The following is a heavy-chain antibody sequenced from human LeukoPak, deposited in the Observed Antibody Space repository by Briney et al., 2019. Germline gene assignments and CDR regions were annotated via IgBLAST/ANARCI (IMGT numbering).Heavy chain of an antibody. J-gene: IGHJ4*02. V-gene: IGHV3-21*01. D-gene: IGHD3-9*01. CDR3: ARARYDILTGYSFDSFDY. CDR2: ISSSSSYI. CDR1: GFTFSSYS. Sequence: GGSLRLSCAASGFTFSSYSMNWVRQAPGKGLEWVSSISSSSSYIYYADSVKGRFTISRDNAKNSLCLQMNSLRAEDTAVYYCARARYDILTGYSFDSFDYWGQGTLVTVSS.